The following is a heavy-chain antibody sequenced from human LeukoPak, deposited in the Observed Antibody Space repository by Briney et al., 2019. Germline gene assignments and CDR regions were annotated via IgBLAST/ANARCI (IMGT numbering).Heavy chain of an antibody. J-gene: IGHJ3*02. D-gene: IGHD2-2*01. Sequence: SETLSLTCTVSGGSISSGSYYWSWIRQPAGKGLEWIGRIYTSGSTNYNPSLKSRVTISVDTSKNQFSLKLSSVTAADTAVYYCARGGIVVVPAAPHDAFDIWGQGTMVTVSS. CDR2: IYTSGST. V-gene: IGHV4-61*02. CDR1: GGSISSGSYY. CDR3: ARGGIVVVPAAPHDAFDI.